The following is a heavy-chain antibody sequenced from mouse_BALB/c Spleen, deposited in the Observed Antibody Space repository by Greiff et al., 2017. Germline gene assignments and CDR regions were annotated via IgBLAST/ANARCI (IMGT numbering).Heavy chain of an antibody. Sequence: EVQVVESGGGLVQPGGSRKLSCAASGFTFSSFGMHWVRQAPEKGLEWVAYISSGSSTIYYADTVKGRFTISRDNPKNTLFLQMTSLRSEDTAMYYCARIGTEAYWGQGTLVTVSA. J-gene: IGHJ3*01. CDR1: GFTFSSFG. V-gene: IGHV5-17*02. CDR3: ARIGTEAY. D-gene: IGHD3-3*01. CDR2: ISSGSSTI.